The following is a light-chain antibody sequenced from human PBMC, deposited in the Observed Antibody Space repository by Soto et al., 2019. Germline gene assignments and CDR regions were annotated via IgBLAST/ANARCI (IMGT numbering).Light chain of an antibody. CDR1: NIGSKS. CDR2: DDS. J-gene: IGLJ1*01. CDR3: QVWHSSSDHYV. Sequence: SYELTQPHSVSVATAQTARITCGGNNIGSKSVHWYQQRPGQAPVLVVFDDSDRPSGIPERFSGSNSGNTATLTISRVEAGDEADYYCQVWHSSSDHYVFGTGTKVTVL. V-gene: IGLV3-21*02.